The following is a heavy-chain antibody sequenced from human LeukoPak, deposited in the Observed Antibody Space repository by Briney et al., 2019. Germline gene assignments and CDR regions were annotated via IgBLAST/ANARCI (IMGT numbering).Heavy chain of an antibody. D-gene: IGHD2-8*01. V-gene: IGHV7-4-1*02. CDR1: GYTFTSYA. J-gene: IGHJ5*02. Sequence: EASVKVSCKAPGYTFTSYAMNWVRQAPGQGLEWMGWINTNTGNPTYAQGFTGRFVFSLDTSVSTAYLQISSLKAEDTAVYYCARDGKMGWFDPWGQGTLVTVSS. CDR2: INTNTGNP. CDR3: ARDGKMGWFDP.